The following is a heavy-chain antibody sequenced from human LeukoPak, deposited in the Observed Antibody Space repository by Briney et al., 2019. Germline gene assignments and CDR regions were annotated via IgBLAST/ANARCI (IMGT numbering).Heavy chain of an antibody. D-gene: IGHD1-14*01. CDR3: ARSPEPFASEDAFDI. CDR2: IYPGDSDT. CDR1: GCSFTSYW. V-gene: IGHV5-51*01. J-gene: IGHJ3*02. Sequence: GESLKISCKGSGCSFTSYWIGWVRQMPGKGLEWMGIIYPGDSDTRYSPSFQGQVTISADKSISTAYLQWSSLKASDTAMYYCARSPEPFASEDAFDIWGQGTMVTVSS.